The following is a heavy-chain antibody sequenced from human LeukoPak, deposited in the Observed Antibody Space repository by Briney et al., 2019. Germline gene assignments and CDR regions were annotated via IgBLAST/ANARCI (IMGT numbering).Heavy chain of an antibody. CDR2: IWYDGSNK. Sequence: GGALRLSCAASGFTLNSYGMHGGPHAPGEGVEGVAVIWYDGSNKYYADSVKGRFTISRDNSKNTLYLQMNSLRAEDTAVYYCARDHRKDGYSSGTFDYWGQGTLVTVSS. D-gene: IGHD6-19*01. V-gene: IGHV3-33*01. CDR3: ARDHRKDGYSSGTFDY. CDR1: GFTLNSYG. J-gene: IGHJ4*02.